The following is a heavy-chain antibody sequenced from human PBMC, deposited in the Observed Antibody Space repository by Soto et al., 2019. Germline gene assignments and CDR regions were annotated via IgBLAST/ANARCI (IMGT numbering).Heavy chain of an antibody. D-gene: IGHD3-10*01. J-gene: IGHJ4*02. Sequence: QVQLVQSGAEEKKPGASVKVSCKASGYTFTSYAMHWVRQAPGQRLEWMGWINAGNGNIKYSQKFPGRVTITRDTSASKADMELSSLRSEDTAVYYCARGGPPIDYWGQGTLVTVSS. CDR3: ARGGPPIDY. CDR1: GYTFTSYA. V-gene: IGHV1-3*05. CDR2: INAGNGNI.